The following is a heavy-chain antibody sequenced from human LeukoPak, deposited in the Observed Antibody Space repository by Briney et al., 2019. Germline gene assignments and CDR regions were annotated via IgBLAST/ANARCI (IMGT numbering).Heavy chain of an antibody. D-gene: IGHD2-8*01. Sequence: PSETLSLTCAVYGGSFSGYYWSWIRQPPGKGLEWIGEINHSGSTNYNPSLKSRVTISVDTSKNQFSLKLSSVTAADTAVYYCARYCTNGVCYNYGMDVWGQGTTVTVSS. J-gene: IGHJ6*02. CDR2: INHSGST. CDR3: ARYCTNGVCYNYGMDV. V-gene: IGHV4-34*01. CDR1: GGSFSGYY.